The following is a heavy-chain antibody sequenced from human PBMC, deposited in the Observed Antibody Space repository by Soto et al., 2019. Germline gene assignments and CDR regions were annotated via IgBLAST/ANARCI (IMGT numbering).Heavy chain of an antibody. Sequence: GESLKISCKGSGYSFTSYQIGWVRQVPGKGLEWMGIIYPGDSDIRYSPSFQGQVTISADKSITTAYLQWSSLKASDTAIYYCARLKRKREHYYCGMDVWGQGTTVTVSS. V-gene: IGHV5-51*01. J-gene: IGHJ6*02. D-gene: IGHD1-1*01. CDR3: ARLKRKREHYYCGMDV. CDR1: GYSFTSYQ. CDR2: IYPGDSDI.